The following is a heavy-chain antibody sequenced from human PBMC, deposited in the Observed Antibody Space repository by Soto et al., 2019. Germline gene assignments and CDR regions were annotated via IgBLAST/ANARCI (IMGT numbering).Heavy chain of an antibody. Sequence: ASVKVSCKASGYTFTSYDINWVRQATGQGLEWMGWMNPNSGNTGYAQKFQGRVTMTRNTSISTAYMELSSLRSEDTAVYYCARWFGELYGYYYYHMDVWGKGATVTVSS. J-gene: IGHJ6*03. CDR1: GYTFTSYD. CDR2: MNPNSGNT. V-gene: IGHV1-8*01. CDR3: ARWFGELYGYYYYHMDV. D-gene: IGHD3-10*01.